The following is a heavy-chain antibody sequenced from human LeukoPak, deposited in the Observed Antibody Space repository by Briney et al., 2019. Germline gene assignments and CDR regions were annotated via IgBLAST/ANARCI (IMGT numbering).Heavy chain of an antibody. CDR2: ISYSGNI. V-gene: IGHV4-61*01. Sequence: PSGTLSLTCTVSGGSVSGDPYYWSWIRQPPGKGPEWIGHISYSGNINSNPSLRSRVTASVDTSKNQFSLKLSSVTAADTAVYYCARYCTGANCYSNRGAFGIWGRGTMVTVSS. J-gene: IGHJ3*02. CDR1: GGSVSGDPYY. D-gene: IGHD2-15*01. CDR3: ARYCTGANCYSNRGAFGI.